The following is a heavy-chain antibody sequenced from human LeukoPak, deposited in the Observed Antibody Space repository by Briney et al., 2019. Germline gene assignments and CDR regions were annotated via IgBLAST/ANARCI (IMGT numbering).Heavy chain of an antibody. V-gene: IGHV3-7*01. CDR1: GFTFSRHW. Sequence: GGSLRLSCAASGFTFSRHWMSWVRQAPGKGLEWVANIKEDGTEGYYVDSVKGRFTISRDNAKNEVYLEMNNLRGADTAVYYCATGANLFQFWGQGTLVTVT. CDR3: ATGANLFQF. J-gene: IGHJ4*02. D-gene: IGHD1-14*01. CDR2: IKEDGTEG.